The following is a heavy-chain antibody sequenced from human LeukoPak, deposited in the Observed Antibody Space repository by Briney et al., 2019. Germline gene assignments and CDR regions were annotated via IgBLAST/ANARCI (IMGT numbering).Heavy chain of an antibody. V-gene: IGHV3-9*01. D-gene: IGHD6-13*01. CDR1: GFTFDDYA. J-gene: IGHJ6*02. CDR2: ISWNSGSI. Sequence: PGGSLRLSCAASGFTFDDYAMHWVRQAPGKGLEWVSGISWNSGSIGYADSVKGRFTISRDNAKNSLYLQMNSLRAEDTALYYCAKDQVPAAGGYYYGMDVWGQGTTVTVSS. CDR3: AKDQVPAAGGYYYGMDV.